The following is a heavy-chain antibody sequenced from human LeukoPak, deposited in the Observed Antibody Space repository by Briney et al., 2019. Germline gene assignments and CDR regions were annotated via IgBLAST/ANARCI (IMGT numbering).Heavy chain of an antibody. V-gene: IGHV3-53*01. Sequence: PGGYLRLPCAASWFLHRSNYLDRVRPAPGEGLEWVSLIYSGGTTYYADSVKGRFTISRDKSKTTLYLQMNSLRAEDTAKYYCARASTIGLPGLFDYWGQGTLVTVSS. CDR3: ARASTIGLPGLFDY. CDR2: IYSGGTT. CDR1: WFLHRSNY. D-gene: IGHD3-16*01. J-gene: IGHJ4*02.